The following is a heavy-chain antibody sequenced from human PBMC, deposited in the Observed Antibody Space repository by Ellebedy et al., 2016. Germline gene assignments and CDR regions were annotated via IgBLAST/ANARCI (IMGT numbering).Heavy chain of an antibody. CDR3: ASSIAVAGLQYYYYYGMDV. V-gene: IGHV6-1*01. Sequence: SQTLSLTCXISGDSVSSNSAAWNWIRQSPSRGLEWLGRTYYRSKWYNDYAVSVKSRITINPDTSKNQFSLKLSSVTAADTAVYYCASSIAVAGLQYYYYYGMDVWGQGTTVTVSS. J-gene: IGHJ6*02. CDR2: TYYRSKWYN. D-gene: IGHD6-19*01. CDR1: GDSVSSNSAA.